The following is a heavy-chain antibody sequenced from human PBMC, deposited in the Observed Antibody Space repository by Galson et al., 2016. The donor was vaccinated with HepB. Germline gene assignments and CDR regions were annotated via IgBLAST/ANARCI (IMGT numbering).Heavy chain of an antibody. V-gene: IGHV3-30*03. Sequence: SLRLSCAASGFTFSDYASHWVRQAPGKGLEWVGAISYDGKSQFYADSVKGRLTISRDNSKNTVYLHMNSLRAEDTAVYYCATIDGGGRGWSPYYFDYWGQGTLVTVSS. J-gene: IGHJ4*02. CDR2: ISYDGKSQ. CDR3: ATIDGGGRGWSPYYFDY. CDR1: GFTFSDYA. D-gene: IGHD6-19*01.